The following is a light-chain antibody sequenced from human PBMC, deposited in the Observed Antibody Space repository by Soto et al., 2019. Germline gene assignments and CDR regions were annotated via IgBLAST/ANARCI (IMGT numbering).Light chain of an antibody. CDR3: LHYNNWPLT. J-gene: IGKJ4*01. CDR2: GAS. V-gene: IGKV3-15*01. CDR1: QSVSSN. Sequence: EIVMTHSPANLSVSPGERATLSCRASQSVSSNLAWYQQKPGQAPRLLIYGASTRATGIPVRFSGSGSGTEFTLTISSLQSEDFAVYYCLHYNNWPLTFGGGTRVEI.